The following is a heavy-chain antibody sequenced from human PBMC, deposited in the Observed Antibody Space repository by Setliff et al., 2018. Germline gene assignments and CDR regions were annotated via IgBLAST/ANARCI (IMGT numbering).Heavy chain of an antibody. CDR2: ISNSGTVI. D-gene: IGHD2-15*01. V-gene: IGHV3-11*04. Sequence: PGESLKISCATSGFTFSDFYMSWVRQSPGKGLEWISYISNSGTVIYSADSVKGRFTISRDNAKNSLYLQMDSLRAEDTAVYYCVRTLFLQYSGGRSGGYFNYWGQGSLVAASS. CDR1: GFTFSDFY. J-gene: IGHJ4*02. CDR3: VRTLFLQYSGGRSGGYFNY.